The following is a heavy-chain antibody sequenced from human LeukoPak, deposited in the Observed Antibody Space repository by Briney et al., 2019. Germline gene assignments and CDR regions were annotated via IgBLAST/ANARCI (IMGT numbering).Heavy chain of an antibody. J-gene: IGHJ4*02. V-gene: IGHV1-69*01. D-gene: IGHD2-15*01. Sequence: SGKVCCKASGGTFSSYAISWVRRAPGQGLEWMGGIIPIFVTANYAQKFQGRVTTTAHQSTSTAYMQLSSLRSEDTAVYYCARESLGYCSGGSCSPYWGQGTLVTVSS. CDR3: ARESLGYCSGGSCSPY. CDR2: IIPIFVTA. CDR1: GGTFSSYA.